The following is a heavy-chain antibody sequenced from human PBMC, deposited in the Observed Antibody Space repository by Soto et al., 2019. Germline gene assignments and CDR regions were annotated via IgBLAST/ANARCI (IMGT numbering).Heavy chain of an antibody. J-gene: IGHJ4*02. CDR2: IYWNDDK. D-gene: IGHD3-16*01. CDR3: AHSPWGSAPDY. V-gene: IGHV2-5*01. CDR1: GFPLSARGVG. Sequence: QITLKESGPTLVQPTETLTLTCTVSGFPLSARGVGVGWIRQPPGKALEWLAVIYWNDDKRYSPSLKSRLTMTKDTSKNQVVLTMTNTDPVDTDKYYFAHSPWGSAPDYWGQGTLVTVSS.